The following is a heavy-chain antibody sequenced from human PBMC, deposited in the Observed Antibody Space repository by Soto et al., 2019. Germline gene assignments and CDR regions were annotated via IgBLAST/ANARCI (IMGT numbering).Heavy chain of an antibody. CDR3: ARGSSGYNLGKDS. J-gene: IGHJ4*02. D-gene: IGHD3-22*01. CDR2: ISYDGTKK. CDR1: GFSFSTFS. V-gene: IGHV3-30-3*01. Sequence: GGSLRLSCAASGFSFSTFSMYWVRQAPGKGLECVAIISYDGTKKYYADSVKGRFTISRDNSKNTLYLQMNSLRAEEDTALYYCARGSSGYNLGKDSWGQGTQVTVSS.